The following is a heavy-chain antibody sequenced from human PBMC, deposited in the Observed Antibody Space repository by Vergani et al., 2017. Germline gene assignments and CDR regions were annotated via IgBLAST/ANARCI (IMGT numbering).Heavy chain of an antibody. D-gene: IGHD3-16*01. V-gene: IGHV4-38-2*02. Sequence: QLQLQESGPGLVKPSETLSLTCTVSGYSISSGYYWGWIRQPPGKGLEWIGSIYHSGSTYYNPSLKSRVTISVDTSKNQFSLKLSSVTAADTAVYYCARLTGLMITFGGAPDYWGQGTLVTVSS. J-gene: IGHJ4*02. CDR1: GYSISSGYY. CDR2: IYHSGST. CDR3: ARLTGLMITFGGAPDY.